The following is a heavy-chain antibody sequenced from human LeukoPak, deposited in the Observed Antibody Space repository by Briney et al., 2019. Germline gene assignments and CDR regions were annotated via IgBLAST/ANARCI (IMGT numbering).Heavy chain of an antibody. J-gene: IGHJ6*02. CDR3: ARLTREDGVGV. CDR1: GGSINGYY. V-gene: IGHV4-59*01. Sequence: SETLSLTCNVSGGSINGYYWTWIRQPPQKGLEWIGYMFYNGNTNYNPSLKSRATISVDTSQNQISLRLASVTAADTGIYHCARLTREDGVGVWGQGTTVTVSS. CDR2: MFYNGNT.